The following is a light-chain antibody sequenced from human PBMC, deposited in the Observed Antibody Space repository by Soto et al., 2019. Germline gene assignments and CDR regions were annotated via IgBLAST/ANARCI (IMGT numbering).Light chain of an antibody. J-gene: IGKJ4*01. V-gene: IGKV3-15*01. CDR3: QQYNNWPPLT. CDR2: GAS. Sequence: EIVLTQSPATLSVSPGETATLSCRASQSVSSSLAWYQQTPGRAPRLLIYGASNRATDIPARFNGSGSGTEFTLTISSLQSEDFAVYYCQQYNNWPPLTFGGGTKVEIK. CDR1: QSVSSS.